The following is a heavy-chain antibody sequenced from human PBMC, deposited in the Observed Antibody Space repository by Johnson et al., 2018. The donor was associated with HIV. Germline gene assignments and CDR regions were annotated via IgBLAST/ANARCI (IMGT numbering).Heavy chain of an antibody. CDR1: GFTFSNAW. D-gene: IGHD2-2*01. CDR3: ASQVYCSSTSCSSAFDI. V-gene: IGHV3-15*01. CDR2: IKSKTDGGTT. J-gene: IGHJ3*02. Sequence: VQLVESGGGLVQPGGSLRLSCAASGFTFSNAWMSWVRQTPGKGLEWVGRIKSKTDGGTTDYAAPVKGRFTISRDDTKNTLYHQINSLRAGDTAVYYCASQVYCSSTSCSSAFDIWGQGTVVTVSS.